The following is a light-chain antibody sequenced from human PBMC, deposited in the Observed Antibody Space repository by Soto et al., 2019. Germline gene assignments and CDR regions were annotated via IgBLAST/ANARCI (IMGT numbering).Light chain of an antibody. CDR2: VAS. V-gene: IGKV3-15*01. CDR1: QSFSSD. J-gene: IGKJ5*01. CDR3: QQYTNFPLI. Sequence: EIVITQSATNLSVSPGEGATLSCRASQSFSSDLAWYQQKPGQSPKLLIYVASTRATGIPSRFSGSGSGTEFTLTISSLQSADFALYYCQQYTNFPLIFGQGTRLEIK.